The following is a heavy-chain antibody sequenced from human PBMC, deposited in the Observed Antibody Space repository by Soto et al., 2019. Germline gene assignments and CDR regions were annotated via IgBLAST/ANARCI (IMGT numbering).Heavy chain of an antibody. CDR3: ARDVSYYYDSSGYSR. CDR2: IWYDGSNK. Sequence: PGGSLRLSCAASGFTFSSYGMHWVRQAPGKGLEWVAVIWYDGSNKYYADSVKGRFTISRDNSKNTLYLQMNSLRAEDTAVYYCARDVSYYYDSSGYSRWGQRTLVTVSS. V-gene: IGHV3-33*01. D-gene: IGHD3-22*01. CDR1: GFTFSSYG. J-gene: IGHJ4*02.